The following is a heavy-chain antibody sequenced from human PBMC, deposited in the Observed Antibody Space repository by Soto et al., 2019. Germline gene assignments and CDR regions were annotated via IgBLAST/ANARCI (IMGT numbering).Heavy chain of an antibody. CDR1: GYTFTSYD. CDR3: ARNGGSSWHEYYYYYGMDV. J-gene: IGHJ6*02. Sequence: ASVKVSCKASGYTFTSYDINWVRQATGQGLEWMGWMNPNSGNTGYAQKFQGRVTMTRNTSISTAYMELSSLRSEDTAVYYCARNGGSSWHEYYYYYGMDVWGQGTTVTVSS. V-gene: IGHV1-8*01. D-gene: IGHD6-6*01. CDR2: MNPNSGNT.